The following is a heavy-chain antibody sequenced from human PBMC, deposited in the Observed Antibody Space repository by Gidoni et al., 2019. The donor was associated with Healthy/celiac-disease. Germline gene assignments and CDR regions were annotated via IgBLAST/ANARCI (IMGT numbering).Heavy chain of an antibody. CDR1: GGSISSSGYY. CDR2: IYYSGST. CDR3: ARHGDIVVVPAHMDV. V-gene: IGHV4-39*01. Sequence: QLQLQESGPGLVKPSETLSLTCTVSGGSISSSGYYWGWIRQPPGKGLEWIGSIYYSGSTYDNPSLKSRVTISVDTSKNQFSLKLSSVTAADTAVYYCARHGDIVVVPAHMDVWGKGTTVTVSS. D-gene: IGHD2-2*01. J-gene: IGHJ6*03.